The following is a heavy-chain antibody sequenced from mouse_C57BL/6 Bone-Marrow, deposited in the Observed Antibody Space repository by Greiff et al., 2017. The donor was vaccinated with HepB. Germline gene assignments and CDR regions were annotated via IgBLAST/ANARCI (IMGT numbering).Heavy chain of an antibody. Sequence: VKLMESGAELARPGASVKLSCKASGYTFTSYGISWVKQRTGQGLEWIGEIYPRSGNTYYNEKFKGKSTLTADKSSSTAYMELRSLTSEDSAVYFCARAYYSTFAYWGQGTLVTVSA. J-gene: IGHJ3*01. CDR2: IYPRSGNT. V-gene: IGHV1-81*01. D-gene: IGHD2-5*01. CDR3: ARAYYSTFAY. CDR1: GYTFTSYG.